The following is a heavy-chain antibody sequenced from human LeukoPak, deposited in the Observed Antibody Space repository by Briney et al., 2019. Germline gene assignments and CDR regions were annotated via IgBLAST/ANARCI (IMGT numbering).Heavy chain of an antibody. D-gene: IGHD1-14*01. CDR1: GGSISSSSYY. J-gene: IGHJ4*02. Sequence: SETLSLTCTVSGGSISSSSYYWGWIRQPPGKGLEWIGSIYYSASTYYNPSLKSRVTISVDTSKNQFSLKLSSVTAADTAVYYCAILATNGGYDYWGQGTLVTVSS. CDR2: IYYSAST. V-gene: IGHV4-39*01. CDR3: AILATNGGYDY.